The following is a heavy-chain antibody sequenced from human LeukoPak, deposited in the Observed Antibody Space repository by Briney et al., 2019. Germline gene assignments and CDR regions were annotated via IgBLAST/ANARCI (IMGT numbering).Heavy chain of an antibody. D-gene: IGHD1-26*01. CDR3: ASGGSPRDWFNP. J-gene: IGHJ5*02. CDR2: IYYSGST. V-gene: IGHV4-59*08. Sequence: SETLSLTCTVSGGSISSYYWSWIRQPPGKGLEWIGYIYYSGSTNYNPSLKSRVTISVDTSKNQFSLKLSSVTAADTAVYYCASGGSPRDWFNPWGQGTLVTVSS. CDR1: GGSISSYY.